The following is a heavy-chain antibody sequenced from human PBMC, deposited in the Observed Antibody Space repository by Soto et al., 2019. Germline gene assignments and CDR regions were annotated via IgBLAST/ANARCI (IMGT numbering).Heavy chain of an antibody. CDR1: GFTFGDYT. CDR3: TRVTPAISTYFDY. V-gene: IGHV3-49*03. CDR2: IRNKAYGGTT. D-gene: IGHD3-9*01. J-gene: IGHJ4*02. Sequence: EVQVVESGGGLVQPGRSLRLSCTASGFTFGDYTMSWFRQAPGKGLEWVGFIRNKAYGGTTEYAASVKGKFTISRDXSKSIAYLQMNSLKTEDTAVYYCTRVTPAISTYFDYWGQGTLVTVSS.